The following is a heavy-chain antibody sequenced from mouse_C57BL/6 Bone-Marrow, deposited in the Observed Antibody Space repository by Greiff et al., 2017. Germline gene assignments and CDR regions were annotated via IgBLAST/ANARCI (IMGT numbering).Heavy chain of an antibody. CDR1: GYTFTSYW. Sequence: QVQLQQPGAELVKPGASVKLSCKASGYTFTSYWMQWVKQRPGQGLEWIGEIDPSDSYTNYNQKFKGKATLTVDTSSSTAYMQLSSLTSEDSAVYYCARYPRRRGAYWGQGTLVTVSA. J-gene: IGHJ3*01. CDR3: ARYPRRRGAY. V-gene: IGHV1-50*01. CDR2: IDPSDSYT. D-gene: IGHD2-10*02.